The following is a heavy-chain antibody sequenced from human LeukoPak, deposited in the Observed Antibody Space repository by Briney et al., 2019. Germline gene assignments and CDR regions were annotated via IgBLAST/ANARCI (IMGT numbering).Heavy chain of an antibody. J-gene: IGHJ4*02. Sequence: GESLKISCKGSGYRFANYWIGWVRQMPGKGLEWMGIIYPGDSDTRYSPSSQGHVTISADKSISTAFLQWSSLQASDTAMYYCARLGGNYYESSGYYPADYWGQGTLVTVSS. D-gene: IGHD3-22*01. V-gene: IGHV5-51*01. CDR1: GYRFANYW. CDR3: ARLGGNYYESSGYYPADY. CDR2: IYPGDSDT.